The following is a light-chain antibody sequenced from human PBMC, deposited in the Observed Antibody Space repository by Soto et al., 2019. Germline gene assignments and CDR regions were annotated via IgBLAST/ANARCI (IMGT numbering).Light chain of an antibody. Sequence: AIPMTQSPSSLSASVGDRVTITCRASQGIRNDLGWYQQKPGKAPKLLIYAASSLQSGVPSRLSGSGSGTDFSLTISSLQPEDFATYYCLQDYNYPHTFGQGTKLEIK. CDR2: AAS. CDR1: QGIRND. CDR3: LQDYNYPHT. J-gene: IGKJ2*01. V-gene: IGKV1-6*01.